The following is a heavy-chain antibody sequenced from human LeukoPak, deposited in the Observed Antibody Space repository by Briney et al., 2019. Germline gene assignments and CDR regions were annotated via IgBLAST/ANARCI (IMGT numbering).Heavy chain of an antibody. V-gene: IGHV4-39*01. CDR2: IFFSGTT. CDR3: ASLGGSYGMDV. D-gene: IGHD3-16*01. Sequence: SETLSLTCTVSGGPISRSGYYWGWIRQPPGKGLEWIASIFFSGTTYYTPSLKSRLTISVDTSKNQFSLQLSSVTAADTAVYYCASLGGSYGMDVWGQGTTVTVSS. CDR1: GGPISRSGYY. J-gene: IGHJ6*02.